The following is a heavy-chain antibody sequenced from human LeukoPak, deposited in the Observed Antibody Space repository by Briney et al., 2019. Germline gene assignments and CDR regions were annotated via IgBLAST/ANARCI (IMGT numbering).Heavy chain of an antibody. CDR3: ARGRKDIVVVPAASPHLCYYYYYMDV. Sequence: SQTLSLTCTVSGGSISSGDYYWSWIRQPPGKGLEWIGYIYYSGSTYYIPFLNRLVTISVDTSKNQFFLKLSPVTAANTAVYYCARGRKDIVVVPAASPHLCYYYYYMDVWGKGTTVTVSS. D-gene: IGHD2-2*01. CDR1: GGSISSGDYY. V-gene: IGHV4-30-4*08. CDR2: IYYSGST. J-gene: IGHJ6*03.